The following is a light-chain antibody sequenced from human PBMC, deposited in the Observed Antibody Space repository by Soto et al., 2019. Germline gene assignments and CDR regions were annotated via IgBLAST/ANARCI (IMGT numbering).Light chain of an antibody. CDR3: QQYDSSSVT. Sequence: EVVVTQSACTLSLSPGERATLSCRASQSVSNNYLAWYQQKPGQAPRLLIYATSNRGTGIPDRFSGSGSGRDFTLTIDRLEPEDFAVYYCQQYDSSSVTFGQGTRLEIK. J-gene: IGKJ5*01. CDR1: QSVSNNY. V-gene: IGKV3-20*01. CDR2: ATS.